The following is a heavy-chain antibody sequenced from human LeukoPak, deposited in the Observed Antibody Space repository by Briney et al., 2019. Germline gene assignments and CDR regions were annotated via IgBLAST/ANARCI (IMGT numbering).Heavy chain of an antibody. CDR3: AREPSSTAARPPPIYYYGMDV. CDR2: IIPIFGTA. J-gene: IGHJ6*02. Sequence: ASVKVSCKASGGTFSSYAISWVRQAPGQGLEWMGGIIPIFGTANYAQKFQGRVTITADESTSTAYMELSSLRSEDTAVYYCAREPSSTAARPPPIYYYGMDVWGQGTTVTVSS. V-gene: IGHV1-69*01. D-gene: IGHD6-6*01. CDR1: GGTFSSYA.